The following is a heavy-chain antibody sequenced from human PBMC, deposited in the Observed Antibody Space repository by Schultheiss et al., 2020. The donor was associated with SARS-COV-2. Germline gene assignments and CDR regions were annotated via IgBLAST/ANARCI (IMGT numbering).Heavy chain of an antibody. CDR3: AKDLGYGDYVGNNYYGMDV. CDR1: GFTFSSYD. CDR2: IGTAGDT. Sequence: GGSLRLSCAASGFTFSSYDMHWVRQATGKGLEWVSAIGTAGDTYYPGSVKGRFTISRDNSKNTLYLQMNSLRAEDTAVYYCAKDLGYGDYVGNNYYGMDVWGQGTTVTVSS. V-gene: IGHV3-13*01. J-gene: IGHJ6*02. D-gene: IGHD4-17*01.